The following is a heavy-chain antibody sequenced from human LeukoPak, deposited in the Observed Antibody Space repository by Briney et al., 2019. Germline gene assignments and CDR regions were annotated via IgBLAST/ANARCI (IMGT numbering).Heavy chain of an antibody. Sequence: GGSLRLSCAASGFTFSSYAMSWVRQAPGKGLEWVAVISYDGSNKYYADSVKGRFTISRDNSKNTLYLQMNSLRAEDTAVYYCARDTCSGGSCYSDYWGQGTLVTVSS. J-gene: IGHJ4*02. V-gene: IGHV3-30-3*01. CDR3: ARDTCSGGSCYSDY. CDR2: ISYDGSNK. CDR1: GFTFSSYA. D-gene: IGHD2-15*01.